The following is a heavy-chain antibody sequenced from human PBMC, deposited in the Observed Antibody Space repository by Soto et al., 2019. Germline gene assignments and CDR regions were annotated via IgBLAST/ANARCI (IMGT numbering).Heavy chain of an antibody. CDR3: ARGGIAGHWFDP. CDR1: GVSISNGGFY. Sequence: QAQLQESGPGLVKPSQTLSLTCTVSGVSISNGGFYYSWIRQHPGQGLEWVGYIFHSGSTLSNPSLRSRVTLSADPSKSQLFLKLTSVTAADTAVYYCARGGIAGHWFDPWGQGTLVPVSA. D-gene: IGHD2-15*01. J-gene: IGHJ5*02. V-gene: IGHV4-31*03. CDR2: IFHSGST.